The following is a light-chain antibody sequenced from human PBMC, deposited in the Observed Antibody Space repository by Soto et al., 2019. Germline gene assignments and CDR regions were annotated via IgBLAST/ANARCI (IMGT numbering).Light chain of an antibody. V-gene: IGKV1-17*01. CDR3: LQYNSYPQT. CDR2: AAS. Sequence: DIQMTQSPSSLSASVGDRVTITCRTSQGIRNELGWYQQKRGKAPKRLIYAASTLQSGVPSSFSGSGSGTEFTLTISSLQPEDFATYYCLQYNSYPQTFGQGTKVEIK. J-gene: IGKJ1*01. CDR1: QGIRNE.